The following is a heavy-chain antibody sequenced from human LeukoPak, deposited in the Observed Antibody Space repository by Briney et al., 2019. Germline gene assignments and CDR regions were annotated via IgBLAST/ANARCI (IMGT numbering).Heavy chain of an antibody. J-gene: IGHJ4*02. V-gene: IGHV6-1*01. CDR3: VRGNYNFDY. CDR1: GESVSSTGAS. D-gene: IGHD5-24*01. CDR2: TYYRSQWYY. Sequence: SQTLSLTCAISGESVSSTGASWNWIRQSPSRGLEWLGRTYYRSQWYYEYALSVKSRIIVAPDTSKNQFSLQLNSVTPEDTAVYDCVRGNYNFDYWGQGSLVTVSS.